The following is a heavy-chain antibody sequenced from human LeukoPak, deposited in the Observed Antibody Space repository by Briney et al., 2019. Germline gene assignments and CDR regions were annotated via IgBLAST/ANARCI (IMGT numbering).Heavy chain of an antibody. Sequence: TSETLSLTCTLSGGSISTYYWSWIRQPPGKGLEWIGYIYHSGSTNYNPSLKSRVTISVDTSKNQFSLKLSSVAAADTAVYYCARGGGYASPIGYWGQGALVTVSS. CDR3: ARGGGYASPIGY. CDR2: IYHSGST. CDR1: GGSISTYY. J-gene: IGHJ4*02. D-gene: IGHD5-12*01. V-gene: IGHV4-59*01.